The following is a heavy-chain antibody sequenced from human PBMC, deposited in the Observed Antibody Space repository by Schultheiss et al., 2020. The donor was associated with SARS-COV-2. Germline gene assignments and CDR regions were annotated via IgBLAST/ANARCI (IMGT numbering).Heavy chain of an antibody. D-gene: IGHD2-2*02. Sequence: SETLSLTCTVSGGSISGYYWSWIRQPPGKGLEWIGYIYYSGSTNYNPSLKSRVTISVDTSKNQFSLKLSSVTAADTAVYYCARVRRRQYQLLYRGHFDYWGQGTLVTVSS. V-gene: IGHV4-59*12. CDR2: IYYSGST. J-gene: IGHJ4*02. CDR3: ARVRRRQYQLLYRGHFDY. CDR1: GGSISGYY.